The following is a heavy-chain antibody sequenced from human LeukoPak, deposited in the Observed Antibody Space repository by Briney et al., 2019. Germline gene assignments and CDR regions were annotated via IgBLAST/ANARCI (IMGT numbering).Heavy chain of an antibody. Sequence: SETLSLTCTVSGGSISTYYWSWIRQPPGKGLEWIGYIFYTGSTNYNPSLKSRVTISVDTSKNQFSLNLSSVTAADTAVYYCARDQDWLFVFVYWGQGTLVTVSS. CDR1: GGSISTYY. CDR2: IFYTGST. D-gene: IGHD3/OR15-3a*01. CDR3: ARDQDWLFVFVY. J-gene: IGHJ4*02. V-gene: IGHV4-59*01.